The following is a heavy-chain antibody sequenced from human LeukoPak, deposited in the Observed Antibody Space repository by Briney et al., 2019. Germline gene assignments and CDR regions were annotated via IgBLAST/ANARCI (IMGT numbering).Heavy chain of an antibody. CDR1: GYTFTSYG. D-gene: IGHD3-16*01. V-gene: IGHV1-18*01. J-gene: IGHJ6*03. Sequence: ASVKVSCKASGYTFTSYGISWVRQAPGQGLEWMGWISAYNGNTNYAQKLQGRVTMTTDKSTSTAYMELSSLRSEDTAVYYCATQSTGPGGVWDYYYYMDVWGKGTTVTVSS. CDR3: ATQSTGPGGVWDYYYYMDV. CDR2: ISAYNGNT.